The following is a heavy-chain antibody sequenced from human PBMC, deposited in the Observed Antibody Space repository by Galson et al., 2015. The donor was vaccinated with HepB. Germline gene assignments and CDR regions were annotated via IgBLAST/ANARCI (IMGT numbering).Heavy chain of an antibody. D-gene: IGHD4-11*01. Sequence: LVKVSCKASGGTFSSYAISWVRQAPGQGLEWMGRIIPILGIANYAQKFQGRVTITADKSTSTAYMELSSLRSEDTAVYHCARDNYSNFYRFDPWGQGTLVTVSS. J-gene: IGHJ5*02. CDR1: GGTFSSYA. CDR3: ARDNYSNFYRFDP. CDR2: IIPILGIA. V-gene: IGHV1-69*04.